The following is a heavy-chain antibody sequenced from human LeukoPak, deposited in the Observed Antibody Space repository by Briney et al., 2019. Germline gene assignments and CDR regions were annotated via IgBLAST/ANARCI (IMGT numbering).Heavy chain of an antibody. CDR1: GYTFTGYY. Sequence: ASLKVSCKASGYTFTGYYVHWVRQAPGQGLGWMGRIDPNSGDTRYAQKFQDRVTMTWDRSITTAYMELSSLRSGDTAMYFCAREIARGGSYFDYWGQGTLVTVSS. CDR3: AREIARGGSYFDY. J-gene: IGHJ4*02. V-gene: IGHV1-2*06. D-gene: IGHD1-26*01. CDR2: IDPNSGDT.